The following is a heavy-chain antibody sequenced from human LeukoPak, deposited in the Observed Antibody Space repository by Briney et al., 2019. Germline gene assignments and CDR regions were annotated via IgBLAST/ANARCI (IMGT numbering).Heavy chain of an antibody. J-gene: IGHJ4*02. CDR1: GGFISSGGYD. V-gene: IGHV4-31*03. D-gene: IGHD3-22*01. Sequence: SETLSLTCTVSGGFISSGGYDWSWLRKHPGKGLEWIGYIYYSGSTYYNPSLKSRVTISVATSKNQFSLKLSSVSAADTAVYYCARLDYYDSSGHDYWGQGTLVTVSS. CDR3: ARLDYYDSSGHDY. CDR2: IYYSGST.